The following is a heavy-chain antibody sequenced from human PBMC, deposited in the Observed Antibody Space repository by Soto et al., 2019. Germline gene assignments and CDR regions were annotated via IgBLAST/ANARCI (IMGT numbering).Heavy chain of an antibody. Sequence: PGGSLRLSCTASGFTFGDYAMSWVHQAPGKXLEWVGFIRSKAYGGTTEYAASVKGRFTISRDDSKSIAYLQMNSLKTEDTAVYYCTSPSYYYDSSGYYFTYDYWGQGTLVTVSS. D-gene: IGHD3-22*01. CDR1: GFTFGDYA. J-gene: IGHJ4*02. V-gene: IGHV3-49*04. CDR3: TSPSYYYDSSGYYFTYDY. CDR2: IRSKAYGGTT.